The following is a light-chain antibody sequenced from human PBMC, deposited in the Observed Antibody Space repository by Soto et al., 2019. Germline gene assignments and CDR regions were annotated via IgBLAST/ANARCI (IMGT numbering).Light chain of an antibody. CDR3: QQYNNWPPWT. Sequence: EIVLKQSQDTLSVSPGERATLSCLASQSVSSNLAWYQQKPGQAPRLLIYGASTRATGIPARFSGSGSGTEFTLTISSLQSEDFAVYFCQQYNNWPPWTFGHGTKVDI. CDR2: GAS. J-gene: IGKJ1*01. CDR1: QSVSSN. V-gene: IGKV3-15*01.